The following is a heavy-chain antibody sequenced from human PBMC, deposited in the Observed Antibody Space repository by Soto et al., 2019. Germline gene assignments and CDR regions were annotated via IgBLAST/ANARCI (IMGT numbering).Heavy chain of an antibody. CDR2: INPNSGGT. J-gene: IGHJ6*02. CDR3: ARGDFWSGYNFYYYYYGMDV. CDR1: GYTFTGYY. V-gene: IGHV1-2*02. D-gene: IGHD3-3*01. Sequence: GASVKVSCKASGYTFTGYYMHWVRQAPGQGLEWMGWINPNSGGTNYAQKFQGRVTMTRDTSISTAYMELSRLRSDDTAVYYCARGDFWSGYNFYYYYYGMDVWGQGTTVTVS.